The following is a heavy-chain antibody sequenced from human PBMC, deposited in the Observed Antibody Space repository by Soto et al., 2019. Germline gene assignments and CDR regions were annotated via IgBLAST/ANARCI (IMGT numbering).Heavy chain of an antibody. V-gene: IGHV4-34*01. D-gene: IGHD3-9*01. CDR3: ARGDGGIRYFDWRPPYYYYGMDV. Sequence: SETLSLTYTVYGGSFSGYYWSWIRQPPGKGLEWIGEINHSGSTNYNPSLKSRVTISVDTSKNQFSLKLSSVTAADTAVYYCARGDGGIRYFDWRPPYYYYGMDVWGQGTTVTVSS. CDR2: INHSGST. CDR1: GGSFSGYY. J-gene: IGHJ6*02.